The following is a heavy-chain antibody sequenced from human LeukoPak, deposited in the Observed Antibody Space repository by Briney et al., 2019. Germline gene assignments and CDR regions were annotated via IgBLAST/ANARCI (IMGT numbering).Heavy chain of an antibody. CDR1: SGSISSGGYY. J-gene: IGHJ5*02. Sequence: PSQTLSLTCTVSSGSISSGGYYWSWIRQLPGKGLEWIGYIYYSGSTSYNPSLRSRVTISVDTSKNQFSLPVSSVTAADTAVYYCARGHNSGWYNWFDPWGQGTLVTVSS. D-gene: IGHD6-19*01. V-gene: IGHV4-31*03. CDR2: IYYSGST. CDR3: ARGHNSGWYNWFDP.